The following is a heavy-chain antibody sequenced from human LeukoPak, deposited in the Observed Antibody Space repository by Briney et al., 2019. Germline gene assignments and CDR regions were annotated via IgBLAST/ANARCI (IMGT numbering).Heavy chain of an antibody. J-gene: IGHJ3*02. CDR2: INPNSGGT. Sequence: ASVKVSCKASGYTFTGYYMHWVRQAPGQGLEWMGWINPNSGGTNYAQKFQGRVTMTRDTSISTAYMELSRLRSDDTAVYYCARESSSQELGYRYNHDAFDIWGRGTMVTVSS. CDR1: GYTFTGYY. CDR3: ARESSSQELGYRYNHDAFDI. V-gene: IGHV1-2*02. D-gene: IGHD3-16*02.